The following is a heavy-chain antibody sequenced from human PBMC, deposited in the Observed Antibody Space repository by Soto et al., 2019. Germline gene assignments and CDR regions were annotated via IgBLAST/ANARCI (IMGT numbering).Heavy chain of an antibody. V-gene: IGHV3-30-3*01. D-gene: IGHD6-19*01. Sequence: PGVSLRLSCAASGFTFSSYAMHWVRQAPGKGLEWVAVISYDGSNKYYADSVKGRFTISSDNSKNTLYLQMNSLRAEDTAVYYWARERIAVAGYCLDYCGQGTLVTVSS. CDR3: ARERIAVAGYCLDY. CDR2: ISYDGSNK. J-gene: IGHJ4*02. CDR1: GFTFSSYA.